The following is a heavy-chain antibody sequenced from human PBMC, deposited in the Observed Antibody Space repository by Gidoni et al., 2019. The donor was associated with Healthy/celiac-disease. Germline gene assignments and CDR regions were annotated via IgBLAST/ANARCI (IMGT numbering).Heavy chain of an antibody. CDR3: AKDIYPFDSSVMERGY. CDR1: GFTFSSYA. V-gene: IGHV3-23*01. D-gene: IGHD3-22*01. Sequence: EVQLLESGGGLVQPGGSLRLSCAASGFTFSSYAMSWVRQAPGKGLAWVSAISGSGGSTYYADSVKGRFTISRDNSKNTLYLQMNSLRAEDTAVYYCAKDIYPFDSSVMERGYWGQGTLVTVSS. CDR2: ISGSGGST. J-gene: IGHJ4*02.